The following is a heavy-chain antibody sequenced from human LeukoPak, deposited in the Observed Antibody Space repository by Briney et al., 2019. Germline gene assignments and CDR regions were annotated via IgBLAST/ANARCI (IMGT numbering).Heavy chain of an antibody. CDR2: INHSGST. D-gene: IGHD4-23*01. CDR3: ARRRTYGGNYDY. V-gene: IGHV4-34*01. Sequence: GSLRLSCAASGFTFSSYAMHWVRQPPGKGLEWIGEINHSGSTNYNPSLKSRVTISVDTSKNQFSLKLSSVTAADTAVYYCARRRTYGGNYDYWGQGTLVTVSS. J-gene: IGHJ4*02. CDR1: GFTFSSYA.